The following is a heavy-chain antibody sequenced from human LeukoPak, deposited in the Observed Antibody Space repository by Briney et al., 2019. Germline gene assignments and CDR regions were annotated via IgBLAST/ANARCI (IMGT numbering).Heavy chain of an antibody. CDR3: AREPSIAAEDNWFDP. D-gene: IGHD6-13*01. V-gene: IGHV4-4*07. CDR2: IYTSGST. J-gene: IGHJ5*02. CDR1: GGSFSTYY. Sequence: SETLSLTCTVSGGSFSTYYWSWIRQPAGKGLEWIGRIYTSGSTNYIPSLKSRVTMSVDTSKNQFSLKLSSVTAADTAVYYCAREPSIAAEDNWFDPWGQGTLVTVSS.